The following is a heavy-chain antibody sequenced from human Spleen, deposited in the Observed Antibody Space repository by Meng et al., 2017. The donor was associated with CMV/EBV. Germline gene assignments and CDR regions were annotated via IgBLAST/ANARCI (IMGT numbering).Heavy chain of an antibody. D-gene: IGHD4-23*01. V-gene: IGHV3-23*03. J-gene: IGHJ4*02. CDR1: GCTFSIYA. CDR3: AKDGIGGNADY. Sequence: GGSLRLSCAASGCTFSIYAMNWVRQATGKGLEWVSIVYSTGIRTDYADSVKGRLPISRDNSKNTVYMQMNSLRAEDTAVYYCAKDGIGGNADYWGQGLLGTVSS. CDR2: VYSTGIRT.